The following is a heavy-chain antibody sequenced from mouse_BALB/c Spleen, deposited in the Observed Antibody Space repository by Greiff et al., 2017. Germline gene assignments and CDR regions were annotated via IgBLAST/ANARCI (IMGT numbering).Heavy chain of an antibody. CDR1: GYAFSSSW. V-gene: IGHV1-82*01. J-gene: IGHJ2*01. CDR3: ARFDGYFHYFDY. Sequence: QVQLQQSGPELVKPGASVKISCKASGYAFSSSWMNWVKQRPGQGLEWIGRIYPGDGDTNYNGKFKGKATLTADKSSSTAYMQLSSLTSVDSAVYFCARFDGYFHYFDYWGQGTTLTVSS. D-gene: IGHD2-3*01. CDR2: IYPGDGDT.